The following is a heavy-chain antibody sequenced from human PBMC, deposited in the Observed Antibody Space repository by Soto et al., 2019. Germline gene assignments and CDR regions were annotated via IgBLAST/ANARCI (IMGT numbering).Heavy chain of an antibody. V-gene: IGHV1-18*01. CDR1: GYTFTSYG. D-gene: IGHD3-3*01. CDR3: ARNFYDFWSGHQEPNNDY. J-gene: IGHJ4*02. Sequence: ASVKVSCKASGYTFTSYGISWVRQAPGQGLEWMGWISAYNGNTNYAQKLQGRVTMTTDTSTSTAYMELRSLRSDDTAVYYCARNFYDFWSGHQEPNNDYWGQGTLVTVSS. CDR2: ISAYNGNT.